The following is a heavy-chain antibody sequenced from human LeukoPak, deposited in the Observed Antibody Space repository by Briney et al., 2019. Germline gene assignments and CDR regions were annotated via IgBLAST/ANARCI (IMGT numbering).Heavy chain of an antibody. CDR2: INHSGST. CDR3: ARGPDP. Sequence: PSETLSLTCAVYGGSFSGYYWSWIRQPPGKELEWIGEINHSGSTNYNPSLKSRVTISVDTSKNQFSLKLSSVTAADTAVYYCARGPDPWGQGTLVTVSS. V-gene: IGHV4-34*01. J-gene: IGHJ5*02. CDR1: GGSFSGYY.